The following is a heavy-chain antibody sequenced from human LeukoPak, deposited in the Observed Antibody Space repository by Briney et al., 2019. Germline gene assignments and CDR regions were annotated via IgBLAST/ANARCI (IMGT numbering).Heavy chain of an antibody. CDR3: VSTATFDH. D-gene: IGHD1-26*01. J-gene: IGHJ4*02. CDR2: IKQDGSEK. Sequence: GGSLRLSCAASGFTFSLYWMSWVRQAPGEGLEWVANIKQDGSEKYYVDSVKGRFTISRDNAKSSLYLQMNSLRAEDTAVYYCVSTATFDHWGQGSLVTVSS. CDR1: GFTFSLYW. V-gene: IGHV3-7*05.